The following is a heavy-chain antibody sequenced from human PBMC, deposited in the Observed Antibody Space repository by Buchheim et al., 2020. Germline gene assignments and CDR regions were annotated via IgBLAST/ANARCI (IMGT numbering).Heavy chain of an antibody. Sequence: VQLLESGGALVQPGGSLRLSCGVSGFTFSNSAMSWVRQAPGKGLEWVSGISIDGDKTYYAESVKGRFTISRDNSKNTVYLQLNSLRAEDTALYYCAKEEVPNDYWGQGTL. CDR1: GFTFSNSA. CDR2: ISIDGDKT. J-gene: IGHJ4*02. CDR3: AKEEVPNDY. V-gene: IGHV3-23*01.